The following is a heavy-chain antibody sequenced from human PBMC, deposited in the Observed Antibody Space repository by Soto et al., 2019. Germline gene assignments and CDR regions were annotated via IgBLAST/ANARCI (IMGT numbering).Heavy chain of an antibody. J-gene: IGHJ5*02. D-gene: IGHD3-3*01. CDR3: ARQWSGWFDP. CDR1: GGTFISYA. Sequence: VKFSFKASGGTFISYAISWVRQAPGQGLEWMGGIIPIFGTANYAQKFQGRVTITADESTSTAYMELSSLRSEDTAVYYCARQWSGWFDPWGQGTLVTVSS. V-gene: IGHV1-69*13. CDR2: IIPIFGTA.